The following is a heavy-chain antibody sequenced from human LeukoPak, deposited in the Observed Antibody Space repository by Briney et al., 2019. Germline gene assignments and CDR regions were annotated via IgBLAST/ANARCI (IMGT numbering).Heavy chain of an antibody. V-gene: IGHV4-34*01. CDR1: GGSFSGYY. Sequence: SETLSLTCAVYGGSFSGYYWSWIRQPPGKGLEWIGEINHSGSTNYNPSLKSRVTISVDTSKNQFSLKLSSVTAADTAVYYCARQLVVVPADFDYWGQGTLVTVSS. CDR2: INHSGST. D-gene: IGHD2-2*01. J-gene: IGHJ4*02. CDR3: ARQLVVVPADFDY.